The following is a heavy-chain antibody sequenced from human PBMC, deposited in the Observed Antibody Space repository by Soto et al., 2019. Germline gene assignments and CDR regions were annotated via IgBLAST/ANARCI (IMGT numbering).Heavy chain of an antibody. CDR2: ISYDGSNK. CDR3: AKDVYSSSDYYYYGMDV. J-gene: IGHJ6*02. CDR1: GFTFSSYG. D-gene: IGHD6-6*01. V-gene: IGHV3-30*18. Sequence: PGGSLRLSCAASGFTFSSYGMHWVRQAPGKGLEWVAVISYDGSNKYYADSVKGRFTISRDNSKNTLYLQMNSLRAEDTAVYYCAKDVYSSSDYYYYGMDVWGQGTTVPVSS.